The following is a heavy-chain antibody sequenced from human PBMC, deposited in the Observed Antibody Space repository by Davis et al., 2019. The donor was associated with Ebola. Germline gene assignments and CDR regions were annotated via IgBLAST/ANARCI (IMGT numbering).Heavy chain of an antibody. J-gene: IGHJ4*01. D-gene: IGHD2/OR15-2a*01. V-gene: IGHV3-21*01. CDR1: GFTFSMYS. CDR3: ARDFYQAVGSSGFDA. CDR2: SRSGCNFI. Sequence: SLILSCASTGFTFSMYSMNLVRQAPGKGLEWVSSSRSGCNFIDYADSLNGRFTVSRDNAKQSPYLQLHSLRAEDTAIYYCARDFYQAVGSSGFDAWGQGTLVTVSS.